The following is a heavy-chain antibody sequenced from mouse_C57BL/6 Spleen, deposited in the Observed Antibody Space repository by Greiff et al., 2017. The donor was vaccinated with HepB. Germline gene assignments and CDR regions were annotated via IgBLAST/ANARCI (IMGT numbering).Heavy chain of an antibody. Sequence: QVQLQQSGAELARPGASVKLSCKASGYTFTSYGISWVKQRTGQGLEWIGEIYPRSGNTYYNEKFKGKATLTADKSSSTAYMELRSLTSEDSAVYFCARKTTVESDWYFDVWGTGTTVTVSS. CDR3: ARKTTVESDWYFDV. CDR2: IYPRSGNT. J-gene: IGHJ1*03. D-gene: IGHD1-1*01. V-gene: IGHV1-81*01. CDR1: GYTFTSYG.